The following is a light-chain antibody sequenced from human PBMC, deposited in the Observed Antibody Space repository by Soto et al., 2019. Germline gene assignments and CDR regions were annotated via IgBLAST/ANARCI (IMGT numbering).Light chain of an antibody. Sequence: QSALTQPASVSGSPGQSISISCTGTSNDVGGYNHVSWYQQLPGNAPKLIIYEVYYRPSGVSNRFSGSKSGNTASLTISGLQAEDEADYYCNSYRNTDTVIFGGGTKLTVL. V-gene: IGLV2-14*01. J-gene: IGLJ2*01. CDR3: NSYRNTDTVI. CDR2: EVY. CDR1: SNDVGGYNH.